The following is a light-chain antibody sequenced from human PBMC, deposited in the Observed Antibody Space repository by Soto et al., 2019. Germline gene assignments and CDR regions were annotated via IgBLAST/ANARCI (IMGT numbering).Light chain of an antibody. V-gene: IGKV3-15*01. Sequence: EIVMTQSPGTLAASLGGRATLSCRASRTVASNLAWYRQKPGQAPTLLIASASIRATGVPARVSGSGYVTEFTRAISSLQSEDFAVYYGQQYNDWPPLSFGGGTKVEL. CDR2: SAS. CDR3: QQYNDWPPLS. CDR1: RTVASN. J-gene: IGKJ4*01.